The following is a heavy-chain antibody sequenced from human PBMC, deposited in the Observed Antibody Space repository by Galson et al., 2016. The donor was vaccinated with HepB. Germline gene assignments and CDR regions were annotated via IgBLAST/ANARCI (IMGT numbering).Heavy chain of an antibody. CDR3: AIPSGGYGDHGFDH. CDR2: ISSRGMT. D-gene: IGHD4-17*01. Sequence: SETLSLTCTVSGASISDFNHYWGWIRQPPGKGLEWVGSISSRGMTSYNPSLKSRVTISVDTSNNQISLKGNTVAAADTAIYYCAIPSGGYGDHGFDHWGQGTLVIVSS. J-gene: IGHJ4*02. V-gene: IGHV4-39*01. CDR1: GASISDFNHY.